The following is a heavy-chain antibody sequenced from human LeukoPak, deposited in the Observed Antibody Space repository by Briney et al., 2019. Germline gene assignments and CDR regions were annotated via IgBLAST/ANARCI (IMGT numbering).Heavy chain of an antibody. V-gene: IGHV3-11*01. Sequence: PGGSPRLSCAASGFTFTDYFMGWIRQAPGKGLDWVSHISRLGDTIDYADSVKGRFTISRDNAKNSLFLQMNFLRAEDTAVYFCARVRRGDDSRYFDYWGQGALVTVSS. CDR2: ISRLGDTI. J-gene: IGHJ4*02. CDR3: ARVRRGDDSRYFDY. CDR1: GFTFTDYF. D-gene: IGHD2-21*01.